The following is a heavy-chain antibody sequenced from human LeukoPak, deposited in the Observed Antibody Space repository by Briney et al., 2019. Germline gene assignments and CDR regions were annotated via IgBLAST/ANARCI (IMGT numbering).Heavy chain of an antibody. D-gene: IGHD3-22*01. CDR2: RSYDGSNK. Sequence: PGGSLRLSCAASGVTFSSYGMHWVRQAPGKGLEWVAVRSYDGSNKYYADSVKGRFTISRDNSKNTLYLPMNSLRAEDTAVYYCANPRSTYYYDSSGYFDYRGQGTLVTVSS. CDR1: GVTFSSYG. V-gene: IGHV3-30*18. CDR3: ANPRSTYYYDSSGYFDY. J-gene: IGHJ4*02.